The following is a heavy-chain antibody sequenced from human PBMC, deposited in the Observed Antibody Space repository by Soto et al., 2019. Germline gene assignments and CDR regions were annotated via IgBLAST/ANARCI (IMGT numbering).Heavy chain of an antibody. V-gene: IGHV3-7*03. CDR3: ARDYSSGYYLNWFDP. Sequence: EVQLVESGGGLVQPGGSLRLSCAASGFTFSSYWMSWVRQAPGKGLEWVANIKQDGSEKYYVDSVKGRFTISRDNAKNSLYLQMNSLRAEDTAVYYCARDYSSGYYLNWFDPWGQGTLVTVSS. CDR1: GFTFSSYW. CDR2: IKQDGSEK. D-gene: IGHD3-22*01. J-gene: IGHJ5*02.